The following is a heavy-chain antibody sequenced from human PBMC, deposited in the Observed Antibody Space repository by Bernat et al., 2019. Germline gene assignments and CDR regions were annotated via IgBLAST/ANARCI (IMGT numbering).Heavy chain of an antibody. CDR3: ATKTGTSVYYYMDV. Sequence: QVQLQESGPGLVKPSQTLSLTCTVSGGSISSGGYYWSWIRQHPGKGLEWLGYIYYSGSTYYNPSLKSRVTISVDTSKNQFSLKLSSVTAADTAAYYCATKTGTSVYYYMDVWGKGTTVTVSS. CDR2: IYYSGST. V-gene: IGHV4-31*03. CDR1: GGSISSGGYY. J-gene: IGHJ6*03. D-gene: IGHD1-1*01.